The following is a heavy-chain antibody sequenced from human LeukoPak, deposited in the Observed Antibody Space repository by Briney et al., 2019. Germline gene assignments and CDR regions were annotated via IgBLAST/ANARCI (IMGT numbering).Heavy chain of an antibody. D-gene: IGHD3-3*01. V-gene: IGHV3-23*01. CDR3: AKDRITIFGVVRNFDY. J-gene: IGHJ4*02. Sequence: GGSLRLSCAASGFTFSSYAMSRVRQAPGKGLEWVSAISGSGGSTYYADSVKGRFTISRDNSKNTLYLQMNSLRAEDTAVYYCAKDRITIFGVVRNFDYWGQGTLVTVSS. CDR2: ISGSGGST. CDR1: GFTFSSYA.